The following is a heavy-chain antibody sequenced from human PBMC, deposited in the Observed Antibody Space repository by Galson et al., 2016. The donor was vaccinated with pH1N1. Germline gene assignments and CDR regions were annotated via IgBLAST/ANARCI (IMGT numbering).Heavy chain of an antibody. J-gene: IGHJ5*02. CDR2: IIPIFGTT. CDR3: ARERGGATVQRWFDP. D-gene: IGHD4-11*01. CDR1: GYTFTSYG. V-gene: IGHV1-69*05. Sequence: SVKVSCKASGYTFTSYGINWVRQAPGQGLEWMGWIIPIFGTTNYAHKFRGRVTMTTDESTTTVYMELSSLRFEDTAVYYCARERGGATVQRWFDPWGQGVLVTVSS.